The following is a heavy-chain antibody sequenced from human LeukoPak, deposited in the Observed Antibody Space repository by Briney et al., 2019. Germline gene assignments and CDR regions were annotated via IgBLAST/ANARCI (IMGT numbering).Heavy chain of an antibody. CDR1: GGSFSSGSYY. CDR3: ARDGCSSTSCYTRFNP. D-gene: IGHD2-2*01. V-gene: IGHV4-61*01. Sequence: SETLSLTCTVSGGSFSSGSYYWSWIRQPPGKGLEWIGYIYYSGSTNYNPSLKSRVTISVDTSKNQFSLKLSSVTAADTAVYYCARDGCSSTSCYTRFNPWGQGTLVTVSS. J-gene: IGHJ5*02. CDR2: IYYSGST.